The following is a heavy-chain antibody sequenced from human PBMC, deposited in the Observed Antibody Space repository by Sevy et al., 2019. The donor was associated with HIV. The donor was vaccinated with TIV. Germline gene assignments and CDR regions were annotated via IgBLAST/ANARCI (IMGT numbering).Heavy chain of an antibody. J-gene: IGHJ4*02. CDR2: ISSSSSYI. V-gene: IGHV3-21*01. CDR1: GFTFSSYS. CDR3: VSQLQVTTVDGDYYFDY. D-gene: IGHD4-17*01. Sequence: GGSLRLSCAASGFTFSSYSMNWVRQAPGKGLEWVSSISSSSSYIYYADSVKGRFTISRDNAKNSLYLQMNSLRAEDTAVYYCVSQLQVTTVDGDYYFDYWGQGTLVTVSS.